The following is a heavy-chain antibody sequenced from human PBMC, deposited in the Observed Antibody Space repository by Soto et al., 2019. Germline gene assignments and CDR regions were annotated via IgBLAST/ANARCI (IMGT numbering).Heavy chain of an antibody. CDR3: AKSGSSGWYGWFDP. D-gene: IGHD6-19*01. V-gene: IGHV2-5*01. CDR1: GFSLRTRGVG. Sequence: GPTLVNPTQTLTLTCIFSGFSLRTRGVGVGXIRQPPGKALEWLGFIYWNDDKRYSPSLKSRLTITRGTSKNQVVLTMTNMDPVDTATYYCAKSGSSGWYGWFDPWGQGTLVTVSS. CDR2: IYWNDDK. J-gene: IGHJ5*02.